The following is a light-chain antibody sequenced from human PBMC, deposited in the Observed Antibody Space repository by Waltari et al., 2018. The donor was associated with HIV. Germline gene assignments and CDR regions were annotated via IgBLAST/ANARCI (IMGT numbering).Light chain of an antibody. CDR3: QQYDNLPYT. CDR1: QDISNY. V-gene: IGKV1-33*01. CDR2: DAS. Sequence: DIQMTQSPSSLSTSVGDRVNITCQASQDISNYLNWYQQKAGKAPKLLIYDASNLETGVPSRFSGSGSGTDFTFTISSLQPEDIATYYCQQYDNLPYTFGQGTKLEIK. J-gene: IGKJ2*01.